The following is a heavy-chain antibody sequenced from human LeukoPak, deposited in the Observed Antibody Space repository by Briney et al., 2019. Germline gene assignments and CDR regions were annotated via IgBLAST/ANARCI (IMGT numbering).Heavy chain of an antibody. CDR2: ISGSGGST. CDR1: GFSFRNYA. J-gene: IGHJ4*02. Sequence: GGSLRLSCAASGFSFRNYAMHWVRQAPGKGLEWVSAISGSGGSTYYADSVKGRFTISRDNSKNTLYLQMNSLRAEDTAVYYCAKVSPPYTIFGVVHFDYWGQGTLVTVSS. D-gene: IGHD3-3*01. CDR3: AKVSPPYTIFGVVHFDY. V-gene: IGHV3-23*01.